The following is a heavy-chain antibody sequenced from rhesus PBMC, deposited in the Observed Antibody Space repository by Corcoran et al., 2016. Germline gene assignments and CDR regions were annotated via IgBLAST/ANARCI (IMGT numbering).Heavy chain of an antibody. CDR1: GFTFSSYG. CDR3: AKVTIGYYFDY. Sequence: EVQLVESGGGLVQPGGSLRLSCAASGFTFSSYGMSWVRQAPGKGLEWVSYISNGGGRTYYADSVKGRFTISRDNTKNTLALQMNSLRAEDTAVYYCAKVTIGYYFDYWGQGVLVTVSS. V-gene: IGHV3S5*01. D-gene: IGHD3-16*01. CDR2: ISNGGGRT. J-gene: IGHJ4*01.